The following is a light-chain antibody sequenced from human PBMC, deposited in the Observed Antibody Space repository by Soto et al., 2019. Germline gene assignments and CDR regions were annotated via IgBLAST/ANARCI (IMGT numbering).Light chain of an antibody. CDR3: NSFTSKSTYV. CDR2: QVS. J-gene: IGLJ1*01. V-gene: IGLV2-14*01. Sequence: QSALTQPASVSGSPGQSITISCTGTSSDVGGYNFVSWYQQHPGKAPKFIIYQVSHRPSGVSSRFSGSKSGNTASLTISGLRAEEEADYYCNSFTSKSTYVFGTGTKVTVL. CDR1: SSDVGGYNF.